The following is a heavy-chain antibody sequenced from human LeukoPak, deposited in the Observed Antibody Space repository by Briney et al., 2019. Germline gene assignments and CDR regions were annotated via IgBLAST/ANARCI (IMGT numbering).Heavy chain of an antibody. D-gene: IGHD4-11*01. V-gene: IGHV4-59*08. CDR1: GGSISKYY. Sequence: SETLSLTCNVSGGSISKYYWSWIRQPPGKGLEWIGYIYYSGSTNCNPSLKSRVTISVDTSKNQFSLKLSSVTAADTAVYYCARQRTPYSSFDPWGQGTLVTVSS. CDR3: ARQRTPYSSFDP. J-gene: IGHJ5*02. CDR2: IYYSGST.